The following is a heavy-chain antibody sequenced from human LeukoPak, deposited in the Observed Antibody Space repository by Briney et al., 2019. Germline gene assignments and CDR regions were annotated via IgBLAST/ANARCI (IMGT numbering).Heavy chain of an antibody. J-gene: IGHJ3*02. Sequence: SETLSLTCTVSGGSISSSSYYWGWIRQPPGKGLEWIGSIYYSGSTYYNPSLKSRVTISVDTSKNQFSLKLSSVTAADTAVYYCASSMIVVVTNDAFEIWGQGTMVTVSS. CDR1: GGSISSSSYY. CDR2: IYYSGST. V-gene: IGHV4-39*01. D-gene: IGHD3-22*01. CDR3: ASSMIVVVTNDAFEI.